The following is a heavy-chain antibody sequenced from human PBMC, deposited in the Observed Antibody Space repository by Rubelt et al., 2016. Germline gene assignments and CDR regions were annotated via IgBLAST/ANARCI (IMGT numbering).Heavy chain of an antibody. V-gene: IGHV1-46*01. Sequence: GASVKISCKASGYSFTTYYMHWVRQAPGQGLEWMVMIDPSGGATNYAQKFQGRITMTRDTSTSTVYLDLSSLRSEDTAFYYCAREPASTCYFDVWGQGTMVTVSS. CDR1: GYSFTTYY. J-gene: IGHJ4*02. D-gene: IGHD2/OR15-2a*01. CDR3: AREPASTCYFDV. CDR2: IDPSGGAT.